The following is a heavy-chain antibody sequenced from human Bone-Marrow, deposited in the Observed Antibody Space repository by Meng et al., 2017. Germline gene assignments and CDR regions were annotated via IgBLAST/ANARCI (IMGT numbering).Heavy chain of an antibody. Sequence: QVQLQESGPGLVKPSQTLSLTCTVSGGSISSGGYYWSWIRQHPGKGLEWIGYIYYSGSTYYNPSLKSLVTISVDTSKNQFSLKLSSVTAADTAVYYCARDNTMIGSFDYWGQGTLVTVSS. D-gene: IGHD3-22*01. CDR1: GGSISSGGYY. CDR2: IYYSGST. V-gene: IGHV4-31*01. J-gene: IGHJ4*02. CDR3: ARDNTMIGSFDY.